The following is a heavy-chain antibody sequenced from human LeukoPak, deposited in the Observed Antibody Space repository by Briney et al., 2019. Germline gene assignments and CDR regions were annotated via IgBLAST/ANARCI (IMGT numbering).Heavy chain of an antibody. J-gene: IGHJ6*02. D-gene: IGHD3-3*01. Sequence: GGSLRLSCAASGFTFSSYEMNWVRQAPGKGLEWVSYISSSGSTIYYADSVKGRFTISRDNAKNSLYLQMNSLRAEDTAAYYCARVEGSFWSGYYSYYYYGMDVWGQGTTVTVSS. CDR3: ARVEGSFWSGYYSYYYYGMDV. V-gene: IGHV3-48*03. CDR2: ISSSGSTI. CDR1: GFTFSSYE.